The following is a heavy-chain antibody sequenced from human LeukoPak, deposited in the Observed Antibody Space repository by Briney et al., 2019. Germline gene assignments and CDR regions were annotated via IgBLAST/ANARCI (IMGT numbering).Heavy chain of an antibody. CDR2: IRYDGSNK. J-gene: IGHJ4*02. CDR1: GFTFSSYG. Sequence: PGGSLRLSCAASGFTFSSYGMHWVRQAPGKGLEGVAFIRYDGSNKCYADSVKGRFTISRDNSKNTLYLQMNSLRAEDTAVYYCARVRVGAYDFEYWGQGTLVTVSS. CDR3: ARVRVGAYDFEY. V-gene: IGHV3-30*02. D-gene: IGHD3-10*01.